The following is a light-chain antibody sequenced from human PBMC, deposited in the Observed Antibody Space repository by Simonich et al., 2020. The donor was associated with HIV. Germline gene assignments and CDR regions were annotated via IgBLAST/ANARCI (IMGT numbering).Light chain of an antibody. CDR3: QQYDELPYT. CDR2: DAT. CDR1: QDIRNY. J-gene: IGKJ2*01. V-gene: IGKV1-33*01. Sequence: DIQMTQSPSSLSASVGDRVTITCHASQDIRNYLNWYQQKAGKDPKLLIYDATNLETGVPSRFSGSGSGTDFTFTISSLQPADIATYYCQQYDELPYTFGQGTKLEIK.